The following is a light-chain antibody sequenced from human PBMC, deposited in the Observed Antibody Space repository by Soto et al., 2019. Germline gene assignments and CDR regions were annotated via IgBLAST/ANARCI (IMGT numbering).Light chain of an antibody. CDR3: QQYNDWPLT. Sequence: EIVMTQSPATLSVSPGERATLSCRASQSVSSNLAWYKQKPGQAPRLLIYGASTRATGLPDRISGSGSGTEFTLTISSLPSEDFALDYCQQYNDWPLTFGGGTKVEIK. CDR2: GAS. J-gene: IGKJ4*01. CDR1: QSVSSN. V-gene: IGKV3-15*01.